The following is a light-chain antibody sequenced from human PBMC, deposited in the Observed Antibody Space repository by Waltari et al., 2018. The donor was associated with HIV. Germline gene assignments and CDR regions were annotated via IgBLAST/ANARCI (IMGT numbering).Light chain of an antibody. V-gene: IGKV1-9*01. J-gene: IGKJ5*01. CDR3: QQLSTYPIT. CDR2: GAS. Sequence: DIQLTHSPSFLSASVVDRVTITCRASEDIDNYLAWYQQRPGKAPKLQIYGASTLQSGVPSRFSGSGSGTEFTLTISSLQPEDFATYFCQQLSTYPITFGQGTRLEIK. CDR1: EDIDNY.